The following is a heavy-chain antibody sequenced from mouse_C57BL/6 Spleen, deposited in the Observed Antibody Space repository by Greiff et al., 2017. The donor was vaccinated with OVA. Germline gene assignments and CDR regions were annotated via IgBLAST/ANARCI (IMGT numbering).Heavy chain of an antibody. Sequence: QVQLQQSGAELVRPGASVKLSCKASGYTFTDYYINWVKQRPGQGLEWIARIYPGSGNTYYNEKFKGKATLTAEKSSSTAYMQLSSLTSEDSAVYFGARPYYDYDVAWFAYWGQGTLVTVSA. CDR1: GYTFTDYY. V-gene: IGHV1-76*01. CDR3: ARPYYDYDVAWFAY. J-gene: IGHJ3*01. CDR2: IYPGSGNT. D-gene: IGHD2-4*01.